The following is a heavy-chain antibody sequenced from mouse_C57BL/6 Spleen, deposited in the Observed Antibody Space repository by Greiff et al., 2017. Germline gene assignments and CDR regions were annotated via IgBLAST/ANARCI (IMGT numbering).Heavy chain of an antibody. CDR3: ARGPTTVVARAMDY. Sequence: VKLQESGAELARPGASVKLSCKASGYTFTSYGISWVKQRTGQGLEWIGEIYPRSGNTYYNEKFKGKATLTADKSSSTAYMELRSLTSEDSAVYFCARGPTTVVARAMDYWGQGTSVTVSS. CDR2: IYPRSGNT. CDR1: GYTFTSYG. V-gene: IGHV1-81*01. J-gene: IGHJ4*01. D-gene: IGHD1-1*01.